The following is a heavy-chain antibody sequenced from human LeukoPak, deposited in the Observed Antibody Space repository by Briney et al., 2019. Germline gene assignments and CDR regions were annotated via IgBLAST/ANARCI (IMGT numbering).Heavy chain of an antibody. CDR2: INHSGST. D-gene: IGHD6-13*01. CDR1: GGSFSGYY. V-gene: IGHV4-34*01. J-gene: IGHJ4*02. Sequence: PSETLSLTCAVYGGSFSGYYWSWIRQPPGKGLEWIGEINHSGSTNYNPSLKSRVTISVDTSKNQFSLKLSSVTAADTAVYYCARRRGYSSSNIDYWGQGTLVTVSS. CDR3: ARRRGYSSSNIDY.